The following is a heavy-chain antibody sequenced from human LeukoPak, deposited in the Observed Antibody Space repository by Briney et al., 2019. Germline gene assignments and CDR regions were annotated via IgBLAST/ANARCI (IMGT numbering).Heavy chain of an antibody. CDR3: AKTFVVVVAAGDAFDI. J-gene: IGHJ3*02. CDR1: GFTFSSYS. Sequence: PGGSLRLSCAASGFTFSSYSMNWVRQAPGKGLEWVSAISGSGGSTYYADSVKGRFTISRDNSKNTLYLQMNSLRAEDTAVYYCAKTFVVVVAAGDAFDIWGQGTMVTVSS. CDR2: ISGSGGST. V-gene: IGHV3-23*01. D-gene: IGHD2-15*01.